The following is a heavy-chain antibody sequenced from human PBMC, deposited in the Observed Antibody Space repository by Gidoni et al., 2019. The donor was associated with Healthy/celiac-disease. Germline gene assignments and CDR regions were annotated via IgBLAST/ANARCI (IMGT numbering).Heavy chain of an antibody. CDR3: AKGAPAAKPEYFQH. CDR1: GFTFSSYG. J-gene: IGHJ1*01. D-gene: IGHD2-2*02. CDR2: ISYDGSNK. Sequence: QVQLVESGVGVVQPGRSLRLSCAASGFTFSSYGMHWVRQAPGKGLEWVAVISYDGSNKYYADSVKGRFTISRDNSKNTLYLQMNSLRAEDTAVYYCAKGAPAAKPEYFQHWGQGTLVTVSS. V-gene: IGHV3-30*18.